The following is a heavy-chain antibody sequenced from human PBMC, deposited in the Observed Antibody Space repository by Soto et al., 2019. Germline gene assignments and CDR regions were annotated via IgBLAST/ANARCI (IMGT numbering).Heavy chain of an antibody. D-gene: IGHD3-9*01. CDR1: GGSFSGYY. V-gene: IGHV4-34*01. CDR2: INHSGST. Sequence: QVQLQQWGAGLLKPSETLSLTCAVYGGSFSGYYWSWIRQPPGKGLEWIGEINHSGSTNYNPSLKSRVTISVDTSKNQFSLKLSSVTAADTAVYYCARGGPKGWLQKGGWYFDYWGQGTLVTVSS. J-gene: IGHJ4*02. CDR3: ARGGPKGWLQKGGWYFDY.